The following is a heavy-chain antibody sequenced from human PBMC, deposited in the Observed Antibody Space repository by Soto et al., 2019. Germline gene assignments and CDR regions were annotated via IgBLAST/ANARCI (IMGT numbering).Heavy chain of an antibody. CDR1: GGSISSSSYY. J-gene: IGHJ4*02. Sequence: QLQLQESGPGLVKPSETLSLTCTVSGGSISSSSYYWGWIRQPPGKGLEWIGSIYYSGSTYYNPSLKSRVTISVDTSKNQCSLKLSSVTAADTAVYYCARIEGAEYYYDSSGYSFDYWGQGTLVTVSS. CDR2: IYYSGST. D-gene: IGHD3-22*01. CDR3: ARIEGAEYYYDSSGYSFDY. V-gene: IGHV4-39*01.